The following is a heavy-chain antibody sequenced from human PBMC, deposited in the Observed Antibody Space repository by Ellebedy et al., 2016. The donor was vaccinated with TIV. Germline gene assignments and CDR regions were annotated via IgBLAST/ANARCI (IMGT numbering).Heavy chain of an antibody. V-gene: IGHV3-33*01. J-gene: IGHJ4*02. CDR3: ARATMIVVGEFRY. CDR1: GFTFSSYG. CDR2: IWYDGSNK. D-gene: IGHD3-22*01. Sequence: GGSLRLSXAASGFTFSSYGMHWVRQAPGKGLEWVAVIWYDGSNKYYADSVKGRFTISRDNSKNTLYLQMNSLRAEDTAVYYCARATMIVVGEFRYWGQGTLVTVSS.